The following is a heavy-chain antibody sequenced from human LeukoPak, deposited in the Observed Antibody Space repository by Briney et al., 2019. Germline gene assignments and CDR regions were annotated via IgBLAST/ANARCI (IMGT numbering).Heavy chain of an antibody. CDR3: ARVGVAYGSWNWFDP. Sequence: SVTVSCKASGGTFSSYAISWVRQAPGQGLEWMGGIIPILGIANYAQKFQSRVTITADKSTSTAYIELSSLRSEDTAVYYCARVGVAYGSWNWFDPWGQGTLVTVSS. CDR1: GGTFSSYA. D-gene: IGHD3-10*01. CDR2: IIPILGIA. J-gene: IGHJ5*02. V-gene: IGHV1-69*10.